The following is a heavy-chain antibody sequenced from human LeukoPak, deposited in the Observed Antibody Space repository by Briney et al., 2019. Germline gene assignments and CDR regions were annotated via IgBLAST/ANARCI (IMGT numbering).Heavy chain of an antibody. J-gene: IGHJ4*02. CDR2: IYYSGST. D-gene: IGHD1-14*01. CDR1: GGSVGRGDYY. V-gene: IGHV4-30-4*08. Sequence: PSQTLSLTCNVSGGSVGRGDYYWSWIRQPPGKGLGWIGYIYYSGSTYYNPSLKSRVTISVDTSKNQFSLRLSSVTAADTAVYYCARGRTLFDYWGQGTLVTVSS. CDR3: ARGRTLFDY.